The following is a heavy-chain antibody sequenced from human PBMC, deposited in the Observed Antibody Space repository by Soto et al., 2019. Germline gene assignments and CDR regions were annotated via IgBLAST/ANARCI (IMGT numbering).Heavy chain of an antibody. D-gene: IGHD2-2*01. Sequence: ASVKVSCEASGYTFNTYGISWVRQAPGQGLEWMGWISTFNGETRYAQKFQARVTVTTDTSTTTGYMELRSLRSDDTAVYYCARDVGYCSSSTCLIDHWGQGTLVTVSS. V-gene: IGHV1-18*01. CDR2: ISTFNGET. CDR3: ARDVGYCSSSTCLIDH. J-gene: IGHJ4*02. CDR1: GYTFNTYG.